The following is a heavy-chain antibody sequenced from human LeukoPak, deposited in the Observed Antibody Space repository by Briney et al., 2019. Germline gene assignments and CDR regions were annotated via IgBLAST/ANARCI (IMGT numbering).Heavy chain of an antibody. Sequence: GGSLRLSCVASGFTFGAYAMHWVRQAPGKGLEWVSFSGHGETTYYVDSVKGRFPISRDNTNNSLYLEMNSLTTEDTALYYCARLEVVPDPWADALDIWGQGTMVTVSS. V-gene: IGHV3-43*02. D-gene: IGHD1-1*01. CDR2: SGHGETT. J-gene: IGHJ3*02. CDR1: GFTFGAYA. CDR3: ARLEVVPDPWADALDI.